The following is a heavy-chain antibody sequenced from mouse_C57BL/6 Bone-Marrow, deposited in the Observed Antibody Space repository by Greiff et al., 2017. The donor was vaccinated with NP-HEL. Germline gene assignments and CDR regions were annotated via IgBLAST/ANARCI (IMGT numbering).Heavy chain of an antibody. CDR2: IYPRDGST. D-gene: IGHD2-3*01. V-gene: IGHV1-78*01. Sequence: VQWVESDAELVKPGASVKISCKVSGYTFTDHTIHWMKQRPEQGLEWIGYIYPRDGSTKYNEKFKGKATLTADKSSSTAYMQLNSLTSEDSAVYFCARRKIYDGYYPYAMDYWGQGTSVTVSS. CDR3: ARRKIYDGYYPYAMDY. CDR1: GYTFTDHT. J-gene: IGHJ4*01.